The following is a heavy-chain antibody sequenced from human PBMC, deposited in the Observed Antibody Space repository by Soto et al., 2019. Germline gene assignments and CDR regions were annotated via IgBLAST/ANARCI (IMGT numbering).Heavy chain of an antibody. CDR3: ARGTVVVPAAIGGYYYYGMDV. J-gene: IGHJ6*02. D-gene: IGHD2-2*02. CDR2: IDPSDSYT. V-gene: IGHV5-10-1*01. Sequence: ESLKISCKGSGYSCTSYWISWVRQMPGKGLEWMGRIDPSDSYTNYSPSFQGHVTISADKSISTAYLQWSSLKASDTAMYYCARGTVVVPAAIGGYYYYGMDVWGQGTTVTVSS. CDR1: GYSCTSYW.